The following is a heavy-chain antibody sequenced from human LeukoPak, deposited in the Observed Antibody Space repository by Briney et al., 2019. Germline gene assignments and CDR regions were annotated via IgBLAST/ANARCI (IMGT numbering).Heavy chain of an antibody. Sequence: PSETLSPTCTVSGGSISSGDYYWSWIRQPPGKGLEWIGYIYYSGSTYYNPSLKSRVTISVDTSKNQFSLKLSSVTAADTAVYYCARGGAAAGINRQTYYFDYWGQGTLVTVSS. D-gene: IGHD6-13*01. CDR3: ARGGAAAGINRQTYYFDY. J-gene: IGHJ4*02. CDR1: GGSISSGDYY. CDR2: IYYSGST. V-gene: IGHV4-30-4*01.